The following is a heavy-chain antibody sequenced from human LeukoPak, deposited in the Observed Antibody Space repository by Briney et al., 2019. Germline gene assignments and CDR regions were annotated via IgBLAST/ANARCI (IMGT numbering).Heavy chain of an antibody. Sequence: SVKVSCKASGGTFSSYAISWVRQAPGQGLEWMGGIVPIFGTANYAQKFQGRVTITADKSTSTAYMELSRLRSDDTAVYYCARVCITMVRGVRNWFDPWGQGTLVTVSS. CDR2: IVPIFGTA. CDR1: GGTFSSYA. V-gene: IGHV1-69*06. CDR3: ARVCITMVRGVRNWFDP. D-gene: IGHD3-10*01. J-gene: IGHJ5*02.